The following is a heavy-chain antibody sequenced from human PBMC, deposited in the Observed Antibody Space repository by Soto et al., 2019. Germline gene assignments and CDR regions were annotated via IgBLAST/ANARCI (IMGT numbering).Heavy chain of an antibody. CDR3: AKVDY. J-gene: IGHJ4*02. CDR2: ISSASSET. CDR1: GVNFIGVT. Sequence: LRLCCEASGVNFIGVTMQSVRQVPGKGLEWVASISSASSETWYADTAKGRCIISRDNAQNSLCSQRNTLRTEDSAIYWCAKVDYWGPGTQVTVSS. V-gene: IGHV3-21*01.